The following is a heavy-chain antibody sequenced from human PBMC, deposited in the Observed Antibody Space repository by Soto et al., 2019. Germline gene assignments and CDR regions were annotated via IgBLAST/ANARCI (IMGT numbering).Heavy chain of an antibody. CDR1: GASMNNYY. CDR3: ATSGPSFGGVS. CDR2: IFYSGSA. Sequence: QVQLQESGPGLVKPSETLSLICTVSGASMNNYYGSWIRQPPGKGLEYLGYIFYSGSADYNPSLRCRVTISVDTSNNHCSLKLRSVSAADTAGYYCATSGPSFGGVSWGQGILVTVSS. V-gene: IGHV4-59*01. J-gene: IGHJ4*02. D-gene: IGHD3-16*01.